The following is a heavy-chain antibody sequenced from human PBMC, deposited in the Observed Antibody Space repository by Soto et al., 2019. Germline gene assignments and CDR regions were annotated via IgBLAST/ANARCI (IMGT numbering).Heavy chain of an antibody. Sequence: QVQLVQSGSEVKRPGSSVKVSCKAPGNTFSSYTINWVRQAPGQGLEWMGGIIPIFNITNYAQLFLGRITITADKSTGTAYMELDSLTPEASALYFCARDWINLWPSSYGRHVWGQGTEVTVPS. D-gene: IGHD2-2*03. CDR3: ARDWINLWPSSYGRHV. J-gene: IGHJ6*02. CDR2: IIPIFNIT. CDR1: GNTFSSYT. V-gene: IGHV1-69*17.